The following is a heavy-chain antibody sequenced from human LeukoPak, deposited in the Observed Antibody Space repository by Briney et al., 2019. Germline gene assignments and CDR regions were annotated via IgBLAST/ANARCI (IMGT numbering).Heavy chain of an antibody. CDR2: ISAYNGNT. Sequence: GASVKVSCKASGYTFTSYGISWVRQAPGQGLEWMGWISAYNGNTNYAQKLQGRVTMTTDTSTSAAYMELRSLRSDDTAVYYCARGPRVGSGSYREDYWGQGTLVTVSS. D-gene: IGHD3-10*01. J-gene: IGHJ4*02. CDR1: GYTFTSYG. V-gene: IGHV1-18*01. CDR3: ARGPRVGSGSYREDY.